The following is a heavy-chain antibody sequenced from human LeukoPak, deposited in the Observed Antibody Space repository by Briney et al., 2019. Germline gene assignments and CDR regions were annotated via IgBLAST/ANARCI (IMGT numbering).Heavy chain of an antibody. CDR2: ISYDGSNK. J-gene: IGHJ4*02. CDR1: GFTFSSYA. CDR3: ARASMEDIVVVVAATLDY. Sequence: GRPLRLSCAASGFTFSSYAMHWVRQAPGKGLEWVAVISYDGSNKYYADSVKGRFTISRDNSKNTLYLQMNSLRAEDTAVYYCARASMEDIVVVVAATLDYWGQGTLVTVSS. V-gene: IGHV3-30-3*01. D-gene: IGHD2-15*01.